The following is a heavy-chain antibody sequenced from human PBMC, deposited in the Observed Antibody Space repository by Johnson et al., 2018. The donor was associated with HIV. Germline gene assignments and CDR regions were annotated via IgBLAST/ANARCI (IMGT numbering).Heavy chain of an antibody. CDR3: ARGEGGTYLPDAFDI. CDR2: IYSGGST. D-gene: IGHD1-26*01. CDR1: GFTVSSNY. Sequence: EQLVESGGGLVQPGGSLRLSCAASGFTVSSNYMSWVRQAPGKGLEWVSVIYSGGSTYYADSVKGRFTISRDNSKNTLYLQMNSLRAEDTAVYYCARGEGGTYLPDAFDIWGQGTMVTVSS. V-gene: IGHV3-66*01. J-gene: IGHJ3*02.